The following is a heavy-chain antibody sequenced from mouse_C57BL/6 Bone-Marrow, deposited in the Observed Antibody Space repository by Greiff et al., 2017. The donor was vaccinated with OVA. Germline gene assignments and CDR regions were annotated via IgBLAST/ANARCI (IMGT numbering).Heavy chain of an antibody. V-gene: IGHV5-6*01. D-gene: IGHD2-3*01. CDR2: ISSGGSYT. J-gene: IGHJ3*01. Sequence: VQLQQSGGDLVKPGGSLKLSCAASGFTFSSYGMSWVRQTPDKRLEWVATISSGGSYTYYPDSVKGRFTISRDNAKNTLYLQMSSLKSEDTAMYYCARLGFYDGYFWFAYWGQGTLVTVSA. CDR1: GFTFSSYG. CDR3: ARLGFYDGYFWFAY.